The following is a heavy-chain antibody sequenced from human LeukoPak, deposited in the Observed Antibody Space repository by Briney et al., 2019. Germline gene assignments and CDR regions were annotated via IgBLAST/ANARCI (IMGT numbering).Heavy chain of an antibody. CDR3: AGAVAGTVRFDY. Sequence: PGGSLRLSCAASGFTFSRYGMHWVRQAPGKGLEWVAFIRYDGSNKYYADSVKGRFTISRDNSKNTLYLQMNSLRAEGTAVYYCAGAVAGTVRFDYWGQGTLVTVSS. D-gene: IGHD6-19*01. V-gene: IGHV3-30*02. CDR2: IRYDGSNK. J-gene: IGHJ4*02. CDR1: GFTFSRYG.